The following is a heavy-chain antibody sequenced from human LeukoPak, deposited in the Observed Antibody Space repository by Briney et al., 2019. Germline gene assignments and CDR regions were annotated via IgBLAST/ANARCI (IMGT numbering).Heavy chain of an antibody. V-gene: IGHV4-39*07. D-gene: IGHD3-16*01. Sequence: PSETLSLTCTVSGGSISSSSYYWGWIRQPPGKGLEWIGSIYYSGSTYYNPSLKSRVTISVDTSKNQFSLKLSSVTAADTAVCYCARTWGAYYYMDVWGKGTTVTVSS. J-gene: IGHJ6*03. CDR1: GGSISSSSYY. CDR2: IYYSGST. CDR3: ARTWGAYYYMDV.